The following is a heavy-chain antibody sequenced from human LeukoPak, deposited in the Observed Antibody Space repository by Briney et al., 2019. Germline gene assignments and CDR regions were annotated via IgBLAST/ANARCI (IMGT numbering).Heavy chain of an antibody. CDR1: GFTFSSYA. Sequence: PGGSLRLSCAASGFTFSSYAMHWVRQAPGKGLEWVAVISYDGSNKYYADSVKGRFTISRDNSKNTLYLQMNSLRAEDTAVYYCARTFIADEYYFDYWGQGTLVTVSS. J-gene: IGHJ4*02. CDR2: ISYDGSNK. CDR3: ARTFIADEYYFDY. D-gene: IGHD6-13*01. V-gene: IGHV3-30-3*01.